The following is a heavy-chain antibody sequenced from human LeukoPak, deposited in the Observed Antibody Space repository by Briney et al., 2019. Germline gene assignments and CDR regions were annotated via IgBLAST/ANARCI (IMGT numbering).Heavy chain of an antibody. J-gene: IGHJ6*03. D-gene: IGHD2-2*01. Sequence: PSETLSLTCAVYGGSFSGYYWSWIRQPPGKGLEWIGEINHSGSTNYNPSLKSRVTISVDTSKNQFSLKLSSVTAADTAVYYCAGLGYCSSTSCYRYYYMDVWGKGTTVTVSS. V-gene: IGHV4-34*01. CDR2: INHSGST. CDR3: AGLGYCSSTSCYRYYYMDV. CDR1: GGSFSGYY.